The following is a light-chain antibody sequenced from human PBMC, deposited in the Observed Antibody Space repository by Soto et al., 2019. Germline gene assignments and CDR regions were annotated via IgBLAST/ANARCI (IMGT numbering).Light chain of an antibody. Sequence: QSALTQPASVSGSPGQSITISCTGTSSDVGSYNYVSWYQQHPGKAPKVLIYDVSNRPSGVSDRFSGSKSGNTASLTVSGLQAEDEADYYCLSYADTNNFVFGSGTKLTAL. V-gene: IGLV2-8*01. CDR3: LSYADTNNFV. J-gene: IGLJ1*01. CDR2: DVS. CDR1: SSDVGSYNY.